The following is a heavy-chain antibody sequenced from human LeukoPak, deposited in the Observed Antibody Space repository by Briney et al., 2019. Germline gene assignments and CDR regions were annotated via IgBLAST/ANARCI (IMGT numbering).Heavy chain of an antibody. D-gene: IGHD2-15*01. CDR3: ARKGGLFDY. CDR1: GGSIRYYY. V-gene: IGHV4-59*01. Sequence: PSETLSLTCTVSGGSIRYYYWSWIRQSPGKRLEWIGYIYYNGSTNYNPSLKSRVTISVDMSKNQFSLKMSSVTAADTAVYYCARKGGLFDYWGQGRLVTVSS. J-gene: IGHJ4*02. CDR2: IYYNGST.